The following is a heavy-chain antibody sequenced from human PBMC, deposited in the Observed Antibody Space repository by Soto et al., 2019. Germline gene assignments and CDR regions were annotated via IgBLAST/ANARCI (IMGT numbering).Heavy chain of an antibody. CDR2: INHSGST. V-gene: IGHV4-34*01. CDR1: GGSFSGYY. CDR3: ARRLAAAGWRYAFDI. J-gene: IGHJ3*02. Sequence: SETLSLTCAVYGGSFSGYYWSWIRQPPGKGLEWIGEINHSGSTNYNPSLKSRVTISVDTSKNQFSLKLSSVTAADTAVYYCARRLAAAGWRYAFDIWGQGTMVTVSS. D-gene: IGHD6-13*01.